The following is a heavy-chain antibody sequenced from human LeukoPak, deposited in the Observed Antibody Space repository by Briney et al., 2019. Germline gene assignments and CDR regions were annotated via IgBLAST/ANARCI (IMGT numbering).Heavy chain of an antibody. V-gene: IGHV4-30-4*01. J-gene: IGHJ5*02. CDR3: ARVSSPNYYDSSGYSNWFDP. CDR2: IYYSGST. D-gene: IGHD3-22*01. Sequence: PSETLSLTCTVSGGSISSGDYYWSWIRQPPGKGLEWIGYIYYSGSTYYNPSLKSRVTISVDTSKNQFSLKLSSVTAADTAVYYCARVSSPNYYDSSGYSNWFDPWGQGTLVTVSS. CDR1: GGSISSGDYY.